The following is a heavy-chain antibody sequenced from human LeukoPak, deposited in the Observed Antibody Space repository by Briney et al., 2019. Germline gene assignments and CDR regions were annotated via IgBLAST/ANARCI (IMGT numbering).Heavy chain of an antibody. V-gene: IGHV4-39*01. CDR2: IYYSGTP. CDR1: GGSISTNYN. J-gene: IGHJ6*02. CDR3: AKFDTMVRGHSRYYYGMDV. D-gene: IGHD3-10*01. Sequence: SETLSLTCTVSGGSISTNYNWGWFRQPPGKGLEWIASIYYSGTPYYNSSLKSRVAISVDTSKNQFSLKLSSVTAADTAVYYCAKFDTMVRGHSRYYYGMDVWGQGTTVTVSS.